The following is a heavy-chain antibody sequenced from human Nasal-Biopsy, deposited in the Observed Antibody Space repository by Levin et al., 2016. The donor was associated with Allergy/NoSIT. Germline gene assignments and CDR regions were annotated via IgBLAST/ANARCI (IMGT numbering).Heavy chain of an antibody. CDR3: TRDRVGDVILRGVFDH. CDR1: GYTFTSYY. Sequence: ASVKVSCKASGYTFTSYYMYWVRQAPGQGLEWMGIINPSGDSTNYAQKFQGRLTMTRDTSTSTLYMELRSLRSDDTAVYYCTRDRVGDVILRGVFDHWGQGTLVTVSS. J-gene: IGHJ4*02. D-gene: IGHD3-16*01. CDR2: INPSGDST. V-gene: IGHV1-46*03.